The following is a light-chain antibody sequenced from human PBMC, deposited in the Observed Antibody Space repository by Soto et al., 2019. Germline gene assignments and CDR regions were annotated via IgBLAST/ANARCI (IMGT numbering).Light chain of an antibody. J-gene: IGKJ1*01. CDR3: QKYTSAPRT. CDR2: AAS. CDR1: QGISNF. V-gene: IGKV1-27*01. Sequence: DIQMTQSPSSLSASVGDRVTITCRASQGISNFLPWYQQKPGKAPKLLISAASTLQSGVSSRFSGSGSGTDFTLIISSLQPEDVATYYCQKYTSAPRTFGQGTKVEIK.